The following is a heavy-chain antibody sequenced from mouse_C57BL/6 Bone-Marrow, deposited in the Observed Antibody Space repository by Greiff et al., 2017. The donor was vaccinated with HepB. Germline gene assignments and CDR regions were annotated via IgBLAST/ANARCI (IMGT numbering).Heavy chain of an antibody. V-gene: IGHV1-18*01. D-gene: IGHD1-1*01. CDR3: ARESYYYGYWYFDV. CDR1: GYTFTDYN. Sequence: VQLQQSGPELVKPGASVKIPCKASGYTFTDYNMDWVKQSHGKSLEWIGDINPNNGGTIYNQKFKGKATLTVDKSSSTAYMELRSLTSEDTAVYYCARESYYYGYWYFDVWGTGTTVTVSS. CDR2: INPNNGGT. J-gene: IGHJ1*03.